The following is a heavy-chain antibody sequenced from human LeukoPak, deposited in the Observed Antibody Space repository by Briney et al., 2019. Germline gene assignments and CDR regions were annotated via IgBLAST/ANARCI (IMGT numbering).Heavy chain of an antibody. J-gene: IGHJ4*02. V-gene: IGHV3-30*04. Sequence: SGGSLRLSCAASGFTFSSYAMHWVRQAPGKGLEWVAVISYDGSNKYYADSVKGRFTISRDNSKNTLYLQMNSLRAGDTAVYYCARDGEWELLGFYFDYWGQGTLVTVSS. CDR1: GFTFSSYA. CDR2: ISYDGSNK. D-gene: IGHD1-26*01. CDR3: ARDGEWELLGFYFDY.